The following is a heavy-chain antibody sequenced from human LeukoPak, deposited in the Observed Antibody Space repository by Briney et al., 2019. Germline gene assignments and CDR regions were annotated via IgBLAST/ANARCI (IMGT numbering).Heavy chain of an antibody. V-gene: IGHV1-18*01. D-gene: IGHD4-17*01. CDR3: ARYGDYVKDAFDI. CDR1: GYTFTSYG. Sequence: ASVKVSYKASGYTFTSYGISWVRQAPGQGLEWTGWISAYNGNTHYAQKLQGRVTMNTDTSTSTAYMELRSLRSDDTAVYCCARYGDYVKDAFDIWGQGTMVTVSS. J-gene: IGHJ3*02. CDR2: ISAYNGNT.